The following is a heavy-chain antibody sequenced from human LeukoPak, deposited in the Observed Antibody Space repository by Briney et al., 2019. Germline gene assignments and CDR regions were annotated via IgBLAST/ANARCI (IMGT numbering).Heavy chain of an antibody. D-gene: IGHD3-22*01. Sequence: GSSVKVSCKASGGTFSSFALSWVRQAPGQGLEWMGGIIPIFGTANYAQKFQGRVTITTDESTSTAYMELSSLRSEDMAVYYCAAASSGYYGHFDYWGQGTLVTVSS. CDR2: IIPIFGTA. V-gene: IGHV1-69*05. CDR3: AAASSGYYGHFDY. CDR1: GGTFSSFA. J-gene: IGHJ4*02.